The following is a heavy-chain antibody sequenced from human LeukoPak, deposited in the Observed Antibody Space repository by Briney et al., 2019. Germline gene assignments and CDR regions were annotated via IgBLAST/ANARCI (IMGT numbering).Heavy chain of an antibody. CDR1: GGSISRYF. V-gene: IGHV4-59*01. Sequence: KPSETLPLTCTVSGGSISRYFWSWIRQPPGKGLEWIGYIHYGGSTTYNPSLKGRVTISVDTSENQFSLKLSSVTAADTALYYCARMPGEARRYARDFDYWGQGTLVTVSS. J-gene: IGHJ4*02. CDR3: ARMPGEARRYARDFDY. D-gene: IGHD6-6*01. CDR2: IHYGGST.